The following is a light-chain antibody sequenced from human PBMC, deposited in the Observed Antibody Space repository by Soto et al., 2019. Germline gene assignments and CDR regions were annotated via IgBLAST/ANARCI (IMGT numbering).Light chain of an antibody. Sequence: EIVLTQSPATLSLSPGERATLSCRASQSVSSYLAWYQQKPGQAPRLLIYDASNRATGIPARFSGSGSGTDFNLTITSLQSEDFAVYYCQQRSNWPTFGPGTKVDIK. CDR2: DAS. V-gene: IGKV3-11*01. CDR3: QQRSNWPT. J-gene: IGKJ3*01. CDR1: QSVSSY.